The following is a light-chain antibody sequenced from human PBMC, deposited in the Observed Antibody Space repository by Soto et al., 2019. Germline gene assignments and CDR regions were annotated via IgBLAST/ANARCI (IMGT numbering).Light chain of an antibody. Sequence: LTQPASVSGSPGQSITISCTGTSGDIGSYNRVSWYQQHPGKAPKLIIYEVTDRRSGVSNRFSGSKSGNTASLTISGLQAEDEAEYYCSSYTNINTRACVFGTGTKV. V-gene: IGLV2-14*01. J-gene: IGLJ1*01. CDR2: EVT. CDR3: SSYTNINTRACV. CDR1: SGDIGSYNR.